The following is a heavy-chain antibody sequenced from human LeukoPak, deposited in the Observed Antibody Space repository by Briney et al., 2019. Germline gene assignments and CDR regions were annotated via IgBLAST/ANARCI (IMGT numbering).Heavy chain of an antibody. J-gene: IGHJ4*02. CDR3: ARGVYGDYELDY. Sequence: GGSLRLSCAASGFTFSSHGMNWVRQAPGKGLEWVSGISGSGGNTYYADSVKGRFTISRDNSKNTLYLQVNSLRAEDTAVYYCARGVYGDYELDYWGQGTLVTVSS. CDR1: GFTFSSHG. CDR2: ISGSGGNT. D-gene: IGHD4-17*01. V-gene: IGHV3-23*01.